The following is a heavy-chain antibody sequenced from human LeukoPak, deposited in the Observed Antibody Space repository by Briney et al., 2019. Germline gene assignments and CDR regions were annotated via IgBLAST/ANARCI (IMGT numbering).Heavy chain of an antibody. V-gene: IGHV1-2*02. CDR3: ARESGLRGGGFDP. D-gene: IGHD5-12*01. CDR2: INPNSAGT. CDR1: GHTFTGYY. Sequence: ASVKVSCKASGHTFTGYYMHWVRQAPGQGLEWMGWINPNSAGTNYAQNFQGRVTMTRDTSINTAYMELSRLKSDDTAIYYCARESGLRGGGFDPWGQGTLVTVSS. J-gene: IGHJ5*02.